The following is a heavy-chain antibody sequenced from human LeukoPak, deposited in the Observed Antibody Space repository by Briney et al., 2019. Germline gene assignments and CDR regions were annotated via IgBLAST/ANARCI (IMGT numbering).Heavy chain of an antibody. CDR3: ARGPYYYDSSGYYGPPHFDY. CDR2: IIPIFGTA. Sequence: SVKVSCKASGGTFSSNAISWVRQAPGQGLEWMGGIIPIFGTANYAQKFQGRVTITADESTSTAYMELSSLRSEDTAVYYCARGPYYYDSSGYYGPPHFDYWGQGTLVTVSS. D-gene: IGHD3-22*01. J-gene: IGHJ4*02. CDR1: GGTFSSNA. V-gene: IGHV1-69*01.